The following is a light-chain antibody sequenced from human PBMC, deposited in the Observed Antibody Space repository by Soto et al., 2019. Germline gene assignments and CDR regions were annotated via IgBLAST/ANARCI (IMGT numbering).Light chain of an antibody. CDR1: QSVSSN. J-gene: IGKJ1*01. V-gene: IGKV3-11*01. CDR2: DAS. CDR3: QQRSNWPWT. Sequence: IVRTQSPATLSLSPGDRVTLSCRASQSVSSNLAWYQQKPGQAPRLLIYDASNRATGIPVRFSGSGSGTDYTLTITNLEPEDFAIYYCQQRSNWPWTFGQGTKVDIK.